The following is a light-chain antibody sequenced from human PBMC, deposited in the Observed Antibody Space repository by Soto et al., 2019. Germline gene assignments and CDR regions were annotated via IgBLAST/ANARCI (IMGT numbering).Light chain of an antibody. CDR2: DAS. CDR1: QSVSSY. V-gene: IGKV3-11*01. J-gene: IGKJ1*01. Sequence: EVVLTQSPATLSLSPGERATLSCRASQSVSSYSAWYQQKPGQAPRLLIYDASNRATGIPARFSGSGSGTDFTLTISSLEPEDFAVYYCQQRNNWPPWTFGQGTKVEIK. CDR3: QQRNNWPPWT.